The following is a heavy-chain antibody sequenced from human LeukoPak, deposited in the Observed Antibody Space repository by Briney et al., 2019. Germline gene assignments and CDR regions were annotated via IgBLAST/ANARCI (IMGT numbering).Heavy chain of an antibody. CDR3: AKDPSGPGPTGDY. Sequence: GGSLRLSCAASGFSFSSYAMGWVRQAPGKGLEWVSAISGSGGSTYYADSVKGRFTISRDNSKNTLYLQMNSLRAEDTAVYYCAKDPSGPGPTGDYWGQGTLVTVSS. CDR2: ISGSGGST. CDR1: GFSFSSYA. D-gene: IGHD1-14*01. J-gene: IGHJ4*02. V-gene: IGHV3-23*01.